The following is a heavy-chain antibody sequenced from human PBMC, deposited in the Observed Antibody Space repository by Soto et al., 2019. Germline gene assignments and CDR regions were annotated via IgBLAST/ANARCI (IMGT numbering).Heavy chain of an antibody. CDR3: ARGNYQSPGP. V-gene: IGHV4-31*03. CDR1: GGSISSGGYY. CDR2: IYYSGST. J-gene: IGHJ4*02. Sequence: SETLSLTCTVSGGSISSGGYYWSWIRQHPGKGLEWIGYIYYSGSTYYNPSLKSRVTLSVDTSKNQFSLKLSSVTAAATAVYYCARGNYQSPGPWGQGTLVTSPQ. D-gene: IGHD2-2*01.